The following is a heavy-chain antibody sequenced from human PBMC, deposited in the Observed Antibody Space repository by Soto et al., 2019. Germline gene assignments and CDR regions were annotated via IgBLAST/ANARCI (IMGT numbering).Heavy chain of an antibody. J-gene: IGHJ5*02. Sequence: VQLVESGGGVIHPGKSLRLSCTASGSTFPNYPMHWVRQAPDKGLEWVAVISHDGVTKNSADSVKGRFTISRDNSRNTLYLQMNSLRIEDTAMYYCVRSGYSSSWERLDPWGQGTLVTVSS. D-gene: IGHD6-25*01. CDR3: VRSGYSSSWERLDP. V-gene: IGHV3-30-3*01. CDR1: GSTFPNYP. CDR2: ISHDGVTK.